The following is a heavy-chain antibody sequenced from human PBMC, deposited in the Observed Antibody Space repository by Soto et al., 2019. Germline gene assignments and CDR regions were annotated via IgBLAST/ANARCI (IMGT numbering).Heavy chain of an antibody. CDR2: ISYDGSNK. V-gene: IGHV3-30-3*01. Sequence: QVQLVESGGGVVQPGRSLRLSCAASGFTFSSYTMHWVRQAPGKGLEWVAVISYDGSNKYYADSVKGRFTVSRDNSKNTLFLQMNSLRPEDTAVYYCARDQVRGTLEGYSGQGTLVTVSS. CDR1: GFTFSSYT. CDR3: ARDQVRGTLEGY. J-gene: IGHJ4*02.